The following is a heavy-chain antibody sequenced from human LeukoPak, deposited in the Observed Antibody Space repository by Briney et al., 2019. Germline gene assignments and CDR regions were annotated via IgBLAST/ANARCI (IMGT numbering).Heavy chain of an antibody. D-gene: IGHD3-10*01. CDR1: GHTFTSYY. CDR2: INPSGGST. V-gene: IGHV1-46*01. CDR3: AREPSPMVRGYSPAY. Sequence: ASVKVSCKASGHTFTSYYMHWVRQAPGQGLEWMGIINPSGGSTTYAQKFQGRVTMTRDTSTSTAHMELRSLRSEYTAVYYCAREPSPMVRGYSPAYWGQGTLVTVSS. J-gene: IGHJ4*02.